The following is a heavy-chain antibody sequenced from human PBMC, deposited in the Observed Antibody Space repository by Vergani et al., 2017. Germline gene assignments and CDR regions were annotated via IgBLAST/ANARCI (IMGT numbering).Heavy chain of an antibody. CDR3: ARDPDIVVVPAAPYYYYYYGMDV. D-gene: IGHD2-2*01. CDR1: GYTFTSYG. Sequence: QVQLVQSGAEVKKPGASVKVSCKASGYTFTSYGISWVRQAPGQGLEWMGWISAYNGNTNYAQKLQGRVTMTTDTSTSTAYMELRSLRSDDTALYYCARDPDIVVVPAAPYYYYYYGMDVWGQGTMVTVSS. J-gene: IGHJ6*02. CDR2: ISAYNGNT. V-gene: IGHV1-18*04.